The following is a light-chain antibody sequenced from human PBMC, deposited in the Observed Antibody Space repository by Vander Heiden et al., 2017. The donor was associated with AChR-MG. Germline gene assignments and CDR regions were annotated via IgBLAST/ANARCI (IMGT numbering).Light chain of an antibody. J-gene: IGKJ2*01. CDR1: QSISRY. V-gene: IGKV1-39*01. Sequence: DIQMTQSPSSLSASVGDRVSITCRASQSISRYLNGYQQKPGKAPKLLIYTTSSLQSGVPSRFSGSGSATDFTLTCDSLQPEDFATYYCQQTYNTPQTFGQGTKLEIK. CDR2: TTS. CDR3: QQTYNTPQT.